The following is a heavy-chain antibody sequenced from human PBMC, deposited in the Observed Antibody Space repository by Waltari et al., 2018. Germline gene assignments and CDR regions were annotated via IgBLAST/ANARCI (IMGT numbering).Heavy chain of an antibody. CDR2: IKHKGNT. J-gene: IGHJ4*02. V-gene: IGHV4-38-2*02. D-gene: IGHD4-17*01. CDR1: GYSIRDGYF. CDR3: ARDLYGGNAAEYFDP. Sequence: QVQLQESGPGQLTPSETLSLTCSVSGYSIRDGYFWGWIRLPPGKGLEWIGSIKHKGNTYYNPSLKSRVTLSLDTSKNQFSLTLTSVTAADTALYYCARDLYGGNAAEYFDPWGQGTLLTVSS.